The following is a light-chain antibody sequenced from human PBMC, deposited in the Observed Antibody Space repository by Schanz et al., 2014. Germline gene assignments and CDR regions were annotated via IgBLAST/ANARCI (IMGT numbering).Light chain of an antibody. CDR2: DDR. CDR1: HIGIKT. Sequence: SYELTQPPSVSVAPGQTARITCGGNHIGIKTVHWYKQKPGQAPVLVLYDDRDRPSGIPERFSGSNSGNTATLTISRVEAGDEADYYCQAWDSNTAWVFGGGTKLTVL. V-gene: IGLV3-21*02. CDR3: QAWDSNTAWV. J-gene: IGLJ3*02.